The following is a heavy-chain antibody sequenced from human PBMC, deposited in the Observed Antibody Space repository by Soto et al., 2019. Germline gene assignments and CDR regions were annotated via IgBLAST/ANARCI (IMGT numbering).Heavy chain of an antibody. CDR3: AADAGGVVVPAAPHYYGMDV. Sequence: SVKVSCKASGFTFTSSAVQWVRQARGQRLEWIGWIVVGSGNTNYAQKFQERVTITRDMSTSTAYMELSSLRSEDTAVYYCAADAGGVVVPAAPHYYGMDVWGQGTTVTVSS. D-gene: IGHD2-2*01. CDR1: GFTFTSSA. V-gene: IGHV1-58*01. J-gene: IGHJ6*02. CDR2: IVVGSGNT.